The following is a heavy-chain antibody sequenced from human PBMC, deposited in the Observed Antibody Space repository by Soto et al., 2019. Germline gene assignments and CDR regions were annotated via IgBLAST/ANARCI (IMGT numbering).Heavy chain of an antibody. CDR1: GYTFPNYG. D-gene: IGHD3-10*01. V-gene: IGHV1-18*01. CDR3: VRDLDGSGAYYTDF. Sequence: ASVKVSCKASGYTFPNYGITWVLQAPGQGLEWMGWISAYKTNIKYAQKFQGRVTLTTDTSTSTAYMELRSLRSDDTAIYYCVRDLDGSGAYYTDFWGQGTLVTVSS. CDR2: ISAYKTNI. J-gene: IGHJ4*02.